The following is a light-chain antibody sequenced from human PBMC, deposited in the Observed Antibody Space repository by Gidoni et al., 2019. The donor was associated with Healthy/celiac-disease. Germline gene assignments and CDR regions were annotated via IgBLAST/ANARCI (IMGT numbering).Light chain of an antibody. CDR2: AAS. V-gene: IGKV1-6*01. J-gene: IGKJ1*01. Sequence: AIQMTQSPSSLSASVGDRVNITCRASQGIRNDLGWYQQKPGKAPKLLIYAASSLQSGVPSRFRGSVSGTDFTLTISSLQPEDFATYYCLQDYNYPRTFGQGTKVEIK. CDR1: QGIRND. CDR3: LQDYNYPRT.